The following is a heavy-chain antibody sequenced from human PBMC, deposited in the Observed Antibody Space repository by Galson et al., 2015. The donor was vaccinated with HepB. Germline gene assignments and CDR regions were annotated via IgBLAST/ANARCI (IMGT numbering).Heavy chain of an antibody. CDR2: INSDGRST. J-gene: IGHJ6*02. CDR3: ARDQVLWFGSDEGGMDV. CDR1: GFTFSRYW. D-gene: IGHD3-10*01. V-gene: IGHV3-74*01. Sequence: SLRLSCAASGFTFSRYWMHWVRQAPGKGLVWVSRINSDGRSTSYADSVKGRFTTSRDNAKNTMYLQMNSLRAEDTAVYYCARDQVLWFGSDEGGMDVWGQGTTVTVSS.